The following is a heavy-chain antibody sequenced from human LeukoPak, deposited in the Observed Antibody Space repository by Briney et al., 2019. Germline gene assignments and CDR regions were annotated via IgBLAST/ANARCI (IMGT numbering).Heavy chain of an antibody. D-gene: IGHD6-13*01. J-gene: IGHJ4*02. V-gene: IGHV4-59*01. CDR1: GGSISGYY. CDR3: ARSWEIFSSSWTY. Sequence: SETLSLTCTVSGGSISGYYWSWIRQPPGKGLEWIGHIYFSGSTNYSPSLRSRVTVSVDTSKNQFSLKLSSVTAADTAVYYCARSWEIFSSSWTYWGQGTLVTVSS. CDR2: IYFSGST.